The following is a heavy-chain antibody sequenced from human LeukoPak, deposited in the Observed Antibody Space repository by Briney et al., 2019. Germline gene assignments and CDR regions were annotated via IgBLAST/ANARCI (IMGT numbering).Heavy chain of an antibody. CDR2: VYHSGDT. V-gene: IGHV4-59*01. CDR1: GSITSYY. CDR3: ARALSNWFDP. D-gene: IGHD2/OR15-2a*01. J-gene: IGHJ5*02. Sequence: PSETLSLTCTVSGSITSYYWTWIRQPSGQGLEWIGYVYHSGDTNYNPSLKSRVTMFVDTSRNQFSLRLTSVTAADTAVYYCARALSNWFDPWGLGTLVTVSS.